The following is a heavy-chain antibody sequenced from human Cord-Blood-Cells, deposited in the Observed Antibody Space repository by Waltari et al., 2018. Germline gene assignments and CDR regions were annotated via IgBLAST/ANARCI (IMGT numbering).Heavy chain of an antibody. V-gene: IGHV3-23*01. Sequence: EVQLLESGGGLVQHGGSLRLSCAAPGFTFSSYAMSWVGQAPGKGLEWVSAIRGSGGSTYYADSVKGRFTISRDKSKNTLYLQMNSLRAEDTAVYYCASHESGYFDWGQGTLVTVSS. CDR3: ASHESGYFD. CDR2: IRGSGGST. D-gene: IGHD3-3*01. CDR1: GFTFSSYA. J-gene: IGHJ4*02.